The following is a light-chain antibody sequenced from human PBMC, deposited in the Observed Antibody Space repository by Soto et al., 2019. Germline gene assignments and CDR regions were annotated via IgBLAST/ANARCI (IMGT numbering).Light chain of an antibody. CDR1: QSLFYISNQNNY. J-gene: IGKJ1*01. CDR3: QNYYITPPVT. V-gene: IGKV4-1*01. Sequence: DVVMTQSPDSLAVSLGERATINCKSSQSLFYISNQNNYLAWYQQKPGLPPQLLISLASIRESGVPDRFSGSWSGTDFTRSINPLQAEDVAVYYCQNYYITPPVTFGQGTRVEI. CDR2: LAS.